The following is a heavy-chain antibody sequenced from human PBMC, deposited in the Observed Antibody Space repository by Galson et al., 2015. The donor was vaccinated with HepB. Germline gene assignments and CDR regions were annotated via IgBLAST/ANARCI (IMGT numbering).Heavy chain of an antibody. CDR3: ARGALVAVVDATQNNWFDP. V-gene: IGHV1-18*01. CDR1: GYTFSSYS. CDR2: INAYSRNT. Sequence: QSGAEVKKPGASVKVSCKASGYTFSSYSITWVRQAPGQGLEWMGWINAYSRNTNYARQLQGRVTMTTDTSTSTAYMELRSLRSDDTAVYYCARGALVAVVDATQNNWFDPWGQGTLVTVSS. J-gene: IGHJ5*02. D-gene: IGHD2-15*01.